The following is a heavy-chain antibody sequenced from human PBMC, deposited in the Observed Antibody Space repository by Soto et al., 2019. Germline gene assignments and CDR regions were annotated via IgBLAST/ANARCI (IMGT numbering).Heavy chain of an antibody. V-gene: IGHV3-30-3*01. CDR3: ARTSIYYYDSSGYYSY. D-gene: IGHD3-22*01. CDR1: GFTFSSYA. CDR2: ISYDGSNK. J-gene: IGHJ4*02. Sequence: QVQLVESGGGVVQPGRSLRLSCAASGFTFSSYAMHWVRQAPGKGLEWVAVISYDGSNKYYADSVKGRFTISRDNSKNTLDLQMNSLRAEDTAVYYCARTSIYYYDSSGYYSYWGQGTLVTVSS.